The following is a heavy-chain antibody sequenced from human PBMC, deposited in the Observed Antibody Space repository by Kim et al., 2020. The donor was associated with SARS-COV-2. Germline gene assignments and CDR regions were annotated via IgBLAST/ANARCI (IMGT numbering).Heavy chain of an antibody. CDR3: ARDEVPTILGMEDV. J-gene: IGHJ6*02. CDR1: GYAFSDFF. Sequence: ASVKVSCKASGYAFSDFFIHWVRQAPGQGLEWMGWIDPKNGDTHYAQSFQGRVTMTRDTSVSTVYLDLSRLRSDDTAVYYCARDEVPTILGMEDVWGQGITGTVSS. V-gene: IGHV1-2*02. D-gene: IGHD3-16*01. CDR2: IDPKNGDT.